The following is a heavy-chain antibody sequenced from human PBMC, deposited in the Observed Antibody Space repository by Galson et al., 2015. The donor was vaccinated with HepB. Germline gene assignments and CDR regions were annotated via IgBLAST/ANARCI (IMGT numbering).Heavy chain of an antibody. CDR1: GYTFTGYY. Sequence: SVKVSCKASGYTFTGYYMHWVRQAPGQGLEWMGWINPNSGGTNYAQKFQGWVTMTRDTSISTAYMELSRLRSDDTAVYYCARAAAGGNYYGMDVWGQGTTVTVSS. V-gene: IGHV1-2*04. D-gene: IGHD6-13*01. CDR3: ARAAAGGNYYGMDV. J-gene: IGHJ6*02. CDR2: INPNSGGT.